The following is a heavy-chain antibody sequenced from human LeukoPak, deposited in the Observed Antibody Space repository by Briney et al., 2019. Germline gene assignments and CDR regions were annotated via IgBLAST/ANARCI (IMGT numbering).Heavy chain of an antibody. V-gene: IGHV1-18*01. CDR3: ARGPPSLFVVVVDY. D-gene: IGHD2-15*01. CDR2: ISAYNGNT. CDR1: GYTFTSYG. J-gene: IGHJ4*02. Sequence: ASVKVSCKASGYTFTSYGISWVRQAPGQGPEWMGWISAYNGNTNYAQKLQGRVTMTTDTSTSTAYMELRSLRSDDTAVYYCARGPPSLFVVVVDYWGQGTLVTVSS.